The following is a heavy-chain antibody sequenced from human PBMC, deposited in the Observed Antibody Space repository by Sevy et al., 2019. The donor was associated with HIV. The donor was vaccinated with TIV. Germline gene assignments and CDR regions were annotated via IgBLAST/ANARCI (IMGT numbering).Heavy chain of an antibody. J-gene: IGHJ4*02. CDR2: ISYDGSNK. CDR1: GFTFSSYG. V-gene: IGHV3-30*18. Sequence: GGCLRLSCAASGFTFSSYGMHWVRQAPGKGLEWVAVISYDGSNKYYADSVKGRFTISRDNSKNTLYLQMNSLRAEDTAVYYCAKGGGFDYWGQGTLVTVSS. CDR3: AKGGGFDY. D-gene: IGHD3-16*01.